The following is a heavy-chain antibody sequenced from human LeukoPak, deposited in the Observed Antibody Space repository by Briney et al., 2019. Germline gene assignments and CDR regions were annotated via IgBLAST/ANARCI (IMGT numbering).Heavy chain of an antibody. J-gene: IGHJ4*02. CDR3: ARDNIAAAGTYDY. CDR2: IYYSGST. V-gene: IGHV4-31*03. D-gene: IGHD6-13*01. Sequence: SETLSLTCTVSGGSISSGGYYWSWIRQHPGNGLEWIGYIYYSGSTYYNPSLKSRITISVDTSKNQFSLKLTSVTAADTAVYYCARDNIAAAGTYDYWGQGTLVTVSS. CDR1: GGSISSGGYY.